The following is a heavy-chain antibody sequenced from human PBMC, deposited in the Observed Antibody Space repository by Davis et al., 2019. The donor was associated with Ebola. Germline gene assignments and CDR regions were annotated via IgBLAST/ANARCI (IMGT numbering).Heavy chain of an antibody. Sequence: GESLKISCAASGFTFSDYYMSWIRQAPGKGLEWVSYISSSGSTIYYADSVKGRLTISRDNSKNTLYLQMNSLRAEDTAVYYCARAPSGYSSSFDYWGQGTLVTVSS. CDR2: ISSSGSTI. V-gene: IGHV3-11*04. CDR1: GFTFSDYY. J-gene: IGHJ4*02. D-gene: IGHD6-13*01. CDR3: ARAPSGYSSSFDY.